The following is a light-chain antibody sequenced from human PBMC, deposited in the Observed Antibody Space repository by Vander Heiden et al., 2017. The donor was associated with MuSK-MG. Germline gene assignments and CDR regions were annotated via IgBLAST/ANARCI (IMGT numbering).Light chain of an antibody. V-gene: IGKV1-39*01. Sequence: DIQMTQSPSSLSASVGDRVTITCRASQSISSYLNWYQQKPGKAPKLLIYAASSLQSGVPSRFSGSGSGTDFTLTISSLQPEDFATYYCQQRDSTLETFGQGTKLEIK. CDR3: QQRDSTLET. CDR2: AAS. J-gene: IGKJ2*01. CDR1: QSISSY.